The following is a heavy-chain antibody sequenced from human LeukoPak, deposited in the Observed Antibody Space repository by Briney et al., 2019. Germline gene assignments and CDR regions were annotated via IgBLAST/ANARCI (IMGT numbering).Heavy chain of an antibody. CDR1: GFAFSSYN. CDR2: IGSSGSPT. V-gene: IGHV3-48*02. J-gene: IGHJ6*02. Sequence: GGSLRLSCAASGFAFSSYNMNWVRQAPGKGLEWISYIGSSGSPTHYADSVGGRFTISRDNTKNSLYLQMNSLRDEDTAVYFCARRPYSDTSGRLSDVWGQGTTVTVSS. D-gene: IGHD3-22*01. CDR3: ARRPYSDTSGRLSDV.